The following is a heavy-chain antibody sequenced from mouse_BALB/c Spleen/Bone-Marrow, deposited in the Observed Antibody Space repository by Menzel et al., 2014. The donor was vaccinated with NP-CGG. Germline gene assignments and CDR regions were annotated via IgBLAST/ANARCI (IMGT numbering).Heavy chain of an antibody. V-gene: IGHV7-3*02. CDR3: ARDRGGLLHDY. D-gene: IGHD1-1*01. Sequence: EMKLMESGGGLVQPGGSLRLSCATSGFTFTDYYMSWVRQPPGKALEWLGFIRNKANGYTTEYSASVKGRFTISRDNSQSILYLQMNTLRAEDSATYYCARDRGGLLHDYWGQGTTLTVSS. CDR1: GFTFTDYY. CDR2: IRNKANGYTT. J-gene: IGHJ2*01.